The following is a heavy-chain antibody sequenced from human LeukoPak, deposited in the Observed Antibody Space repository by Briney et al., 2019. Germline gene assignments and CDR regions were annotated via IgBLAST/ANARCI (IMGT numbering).Heavy chain of an antibody. CDR2: IYSSGSA. V-gene: IGHV4-39*07. CDR3: ARDRSSYAKGHYDY. CDR1: GVSISSNNYY. J-gene: IGHJ4*01. Sequence: SETLSLTCTVSGVSISSNNYYWAWIRQPPGKGLEWIGSIYSSGSASYNPSLKSRVSIVLDMSKNQFSLKVTSVTAADTAVYYCARDRSSYAKGHYDYWGQGTLVTVSS. D-gene: IGHD6-6*01.